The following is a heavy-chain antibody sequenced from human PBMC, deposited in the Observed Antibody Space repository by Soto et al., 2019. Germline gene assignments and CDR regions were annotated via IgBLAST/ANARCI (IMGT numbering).Heavy chain of an antibody. CDR1: GYTFTGYY. V-gene: IGHV1-2*02. J-gene: IGHJ6*02. Sequence: ASVKVSCKASGYTFTGYYMHWVRQAPGQGLEWMGWINPNSGGTNYAQKFQGRVTMTRDTSISTAYMELSRLRSDDTAVYYCARDLMQIVVVINRYYYYGMDVWGQVTTATVSS. D-gene: IGHD3-22*01. CDR2: INPNSGGT. CDR3: ARDLMQIVVVINRYYYYGMDV.